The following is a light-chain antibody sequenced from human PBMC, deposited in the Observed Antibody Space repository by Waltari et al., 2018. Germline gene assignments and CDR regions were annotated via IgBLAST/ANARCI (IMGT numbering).Light chain of an antibody. CDR1: QSINNW. CDR3: QQYYSFPIT. Sequence: DIQMTQSPSTLSASVGDRVTITCRASQSINNWLAWYQQKPGKAPKVLIYKASSLESGVPSRFSGSVSGTEFTLTISSLQPDDFATYYCQQYYSFPITFGQGTRLVIK. J-gene: IGKJ5*01. V-gene: IGKV1-5*03. CDR2: KAS.